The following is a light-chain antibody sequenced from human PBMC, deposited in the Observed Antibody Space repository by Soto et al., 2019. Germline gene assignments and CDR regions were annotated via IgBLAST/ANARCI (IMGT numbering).Light chain of an antibody. Sequence: DIQMTQPPSSLSASVGDRVTITCRASQSISSYLNWYQQKPGKAPKLLIYAASSLQSGVPSRFSGSGSGTEFTLTISSLQPEDFATYYCLQHNSYPRTFGQGTKVDI. CDR1: QSISSY. CDR2: AAS. V-gene: IGKV1-17*01. J-gene: IGKJ1*01. CDR3: LQHNSYPRT.